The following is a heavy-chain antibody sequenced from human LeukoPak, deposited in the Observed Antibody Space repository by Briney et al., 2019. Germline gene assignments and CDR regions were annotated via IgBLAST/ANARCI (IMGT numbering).Heavy chain of an antibody. V-gene: IGHV3-7*01. CDR2: IKERGSEK. J-gene: IGHJ3*02. CDR3: AREKYYDSSGSPDAFDI. D-gene: IGHD3-22*01. Sequence: GGSLRLSCAASGFTFSGYWMSWVRQAPGKGLECVANIKERGSEKYYADSVNGRFTISRDNAKNLLYLQMNSLRAEDTAVYYCAREKYYDSSGSPDAFDIWGQGTMVTVSS. CDR1: GFTFSGYW.